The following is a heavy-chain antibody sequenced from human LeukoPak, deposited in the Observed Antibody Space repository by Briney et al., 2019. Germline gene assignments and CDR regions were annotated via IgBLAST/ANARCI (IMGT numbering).Heavy chain of an antibody. J-gene: IGHJ4*02. V-gene: IGHV1-2*02. Sequence: PTASVKVSCKASGYTFTGYYMHWVRQAPGQGLEWMGWINPNSGGTNYAQKLQGRVTMTTDTSTGTAYMELRSLRSDDTAVYYCARDGVSGPHDFDYWGQGTLVTVSS. CDR1: GYTFTGYY. CDR2: INPNSGGT. CDR3: ARDGVSGPHDFDY. D-gene: IGHD1-14*01.